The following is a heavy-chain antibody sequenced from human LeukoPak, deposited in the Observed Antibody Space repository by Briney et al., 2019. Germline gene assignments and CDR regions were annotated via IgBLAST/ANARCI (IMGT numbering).Heavy chain of an antibody. Sequence: PGGSLRLSCAASGFTFDDYAMHWVRQAPGKGLEWVSGISWNSGSIGYADSVKGRFTTSRDNAKNSLYLQMNSLRAEDTALYYCAKDIAAAGTGSFDYWGQGTLVTVSS. J-gene: IGHJ4*02. CDR1: GFTFDDYA. CDR3: AKDIAAAGTGSFDY. CDR2: ISWNSGSI. D-gene: IGHD6-13*01. V-gene: IGHV3-9*01.